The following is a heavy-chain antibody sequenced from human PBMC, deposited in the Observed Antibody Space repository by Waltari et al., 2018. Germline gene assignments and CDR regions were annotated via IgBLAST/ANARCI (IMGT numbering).Heavy chain of an antibody. V-gene: IGHV3-30-3*01. D-gene: IGHD3-10*01. J-gene: IGHJ4*02. CDR3: ARGYMVQGVIPSDY. CDR1: GFTFSSYA. CDR2: ISYDGSNK. Sequence: QVQLVESGGGVVQPGRSLRLSCAASGFTFSSYAMHWVRQAPGKGLEWGAVISYDGSNKYYADSVKGRFTISRDNSKNTLYLQMNSLRAEDTAVYYCARGYMVQGVIPSDYWGQGTLVTVSS.